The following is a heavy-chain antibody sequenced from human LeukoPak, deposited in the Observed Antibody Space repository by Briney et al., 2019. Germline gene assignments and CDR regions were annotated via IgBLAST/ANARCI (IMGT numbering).Heavy chain of an antibody. J-gene: IGHJ4*02. CDR1: GYTFTSYD. Sequence: ASVKVSCKASGYTFTSYDLNWVRQATGQGLGWMGWMNPNSGNTQYAQTFQGRGTLTRNTSISTDYMEQSSLRSEDTAVYYCARGRSFGVVIKDYWGQGTLVTVSS. D-gene: IGHD3-3*01. V-gene: IGHV1-8*01. CDR3: ARGRSFGVVIKDY. CDR2: MNPNSGNT.